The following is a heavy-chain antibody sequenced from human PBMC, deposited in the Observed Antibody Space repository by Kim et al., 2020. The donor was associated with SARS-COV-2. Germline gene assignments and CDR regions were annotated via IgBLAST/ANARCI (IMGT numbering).Heavy chain of an antibody. CDR3: ARASTVTKSVSFDY. D-gene: IGHD4-17*01. V-gene: IGHV4-31*03. CDR2: IYYSGST. J-gene: IGHJ4*02. CDR1: GGSISSGGYY. Sequence: SETLSLTCTVSGGSISSGGYYWSWIRQHPGKGLEWIGYIYYSGSTYYNPSLKSRVTISVDTSKNQFSLKLSSVTAADTAVYYCARASTVTKSVSFDYWGQGTLVTVSS.